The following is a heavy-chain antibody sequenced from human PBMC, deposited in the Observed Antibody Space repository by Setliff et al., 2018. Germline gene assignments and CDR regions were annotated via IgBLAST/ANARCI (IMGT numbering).Heavy chain of an antibody. CDR3: AREAKRNVVVVVAATPVY. D-gene: IGHD2-15*01. J-gene: IGHJ4*02. Sequence: ASVKVSCKASGYTFSSYAMNWVRQAPGQGLEWMGGFDPEDGETIYAQKFQGRVTMTEDTSTDTAYMELSSLRSEDTAVYYCAREAKRNVVVVVAATPVYWGQGTLVTVSS. CDR2: FDPEDGET. CDR1: GYTFSSYA. V-gene: IGHV1-24*01.